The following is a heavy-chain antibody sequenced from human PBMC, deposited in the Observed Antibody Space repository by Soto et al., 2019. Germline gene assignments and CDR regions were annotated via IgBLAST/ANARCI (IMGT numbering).Heavy chain of an antibody. Sequence: ASVKVSCKASGYTFTSYGISWVRQAPGQGLEWMGWISAYNGNTNYAQKLQGRVTMTTDTSTSTAYMELRSLRSDDTAVYYCAREDDYGGNVPEYFQHWGQGTLVTVSS. CDR1: GYTFTSYG. J-gene: IGHJ1*01. CDR3: AREDDYGGNVPEYFQH. V-gene: IGHV1-18*01. CDR2: ISAYNGNT. D-gene: IGHD4-17*01.